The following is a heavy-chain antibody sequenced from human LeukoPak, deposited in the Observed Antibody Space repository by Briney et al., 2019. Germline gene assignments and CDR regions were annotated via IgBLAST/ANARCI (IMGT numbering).Heavy chain of an antibody. Sequence: GGSLRLSCAASEFTFSKYWMSWVRQAPGKGLEWVSYISSSGSTIYYADSVKGRFTISRDNAKNSLYLQMNSLRAEDTAVYYCAELGITMIGGVWGKGTTVTISS. CDR1: EFTFSKYW. V-gene: IGHV3-48*03. CDR3: AELGITMIGGV. J-gene: IGHJ6*04. D-gene: IGHD3-10*02. CDR2: ISSSGSTI.